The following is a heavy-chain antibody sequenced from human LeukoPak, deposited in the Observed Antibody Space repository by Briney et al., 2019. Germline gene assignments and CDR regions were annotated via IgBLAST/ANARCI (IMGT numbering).Heavy chain of an antibody. Sequence: ASVKVSCKASGYTFTSYGIIWVRQAPGQGLEWMGWISAYNGNTNYAQKLQGRVTMTTDTSTSTAYMELRSLRSDDTAVYYCASHAFYGDYDAGWFDPWGQGTLVTVSS. D-gene: IGHD4-17*01. CDR3: ASHAFYGDYDAGWFDP. V-gene: IGHV1-18*01. CDR2: ISAYNGNT. CDR1: GYTFTSYG. J-gene: IGHJ5*02.